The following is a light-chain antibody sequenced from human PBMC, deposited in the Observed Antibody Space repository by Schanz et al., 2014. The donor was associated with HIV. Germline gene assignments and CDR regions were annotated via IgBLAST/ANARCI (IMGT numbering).Light chain of an antibody. CDR2: GAS. Sequence: EIVLTQSPATLSLSPGERATLSCRASQSVSSYLAWYQQKPGQAPRLLIYGASTRVTGIPARFSGSGSGTDFTLTISSLEPEDFAVYYCQHRSSWPYTFGQGTKVEIK. V-gene: IGKV3-11*01. CDR1: QSVSSY. CDR3: QHRSSWPYT. J-gene: IGKJ1*01.